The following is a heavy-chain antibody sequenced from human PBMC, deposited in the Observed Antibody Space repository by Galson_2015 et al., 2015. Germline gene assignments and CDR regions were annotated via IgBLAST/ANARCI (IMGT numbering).Heavy chain of an antibody. Sequence: QSGAEVKKPGESLSISCEASGYRFTSSWIGWVRQLPGAGLESIGVIYPGDSDTTYSPAFQGQVTISVDKSLNTAYIHWSSLKSSDTAMYYCARHDPYSNCFDFWGPGTLVTVSS. J-gene: IGHJ4*02. V-gene: IGHV5-51*01. D-gene: IGHD4-11*01. CDR1: GYRFTSSW. CDR2: IYPGDSDT. CDR3: ARHDPYSNCFDF.